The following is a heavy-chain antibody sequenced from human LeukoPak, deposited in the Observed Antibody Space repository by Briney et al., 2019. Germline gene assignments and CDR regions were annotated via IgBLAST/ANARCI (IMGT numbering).Heavy chain of an antibody. CDR1: GFTFSSYS. D-gene: IGHD1-14*01. Sequence: GGSLRLSCAASGFTFSSYSMNWVRQAPGKGLEWVSYISSSGSTISYAESVKGRFTISRDNAKNPLYLQMNSLRVEDTAVYYCARDASRPLDIWGQGTMVTVSS. CDR3: ARDASRPLDI. V-gene: IGHV3-48*01. J-gene: IGHJ3*02. CDR2: ISSSGSTI.